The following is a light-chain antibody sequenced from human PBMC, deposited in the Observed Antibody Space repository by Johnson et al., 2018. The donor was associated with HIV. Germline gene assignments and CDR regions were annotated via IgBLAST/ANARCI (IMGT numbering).Light chain of an antibody. V-gene: IGLV1-51*01. CDR3: GTWDSSLSAGYV. J-gene: IGLJ1*01. CDR2: DNN. Sequence: QSVLTQPPSVYAAPGQKVTISCSGSSSNIGNNYVSWYQQVPGTAPKLLIYDNNRRPSGIPDRFSGSKSGTSATLGITGLQTGDEADYYCGTWDSSLSAGYVFGTGTKVTVL. CDR1: SSNIGNNY.